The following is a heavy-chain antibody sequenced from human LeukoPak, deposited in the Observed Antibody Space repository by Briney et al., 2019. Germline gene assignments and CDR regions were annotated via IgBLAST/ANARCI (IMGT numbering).Heavy chain of an antibody. CDR1: GYSFTSFW. J-gene: IGHJ4*02. Sequence: GESLKISCKGSGYSFTSFWIGWVRQMPGKGLEWMGIIYPGDSDTRYSPSFQGQVTISADKSISTAYLQWSSLKASDTAMYYCARHARRYYYDSSGYYYAQFGDYWGQGTLVTVSS. V-gene: IGHV5-51*01. CDR3: ARHARRYYYDSSGYYYAQFGDY. D-gene: IGHD3-22*01. CDR2: IYPGDSDT.